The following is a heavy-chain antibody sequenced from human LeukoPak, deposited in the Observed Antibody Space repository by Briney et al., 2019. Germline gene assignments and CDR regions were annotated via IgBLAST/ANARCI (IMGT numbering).Heavy chain of an antibody. D-gene: IGHD3-3*01. V-gene: IGHV3-7*01. Sequence: GGSLRLSCAASGFTFSSYGMHWVRQAPGKGLEWVASIKHDGSEKYYVDSVRGRFTISRDNTMNSLYLQMSSLRAKDTAVYYCATDRGWRTSGYYLYYFEYWGQGTLVTFSS. CDR1: GFTFSSYG. CDR2: IKHDGSEK. J-gene: IGHJ4*02. CDR3: ATDRGWRTSGYYLYYFEY.